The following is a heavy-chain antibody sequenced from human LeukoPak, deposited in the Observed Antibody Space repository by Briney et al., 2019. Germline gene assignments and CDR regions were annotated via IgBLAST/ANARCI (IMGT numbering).Heavy chain of an antibody. CDR1: GYTFTSYD. V-gene: IGHV7-4-1*02. J-gene: IGHJ4*02. D-gene: IGHD6-19*01. CDR3: ASSSGWYGGY. Sequence: ASVKVSCKASGYTFTSYDINWVRQAPGQGFEWMGGINTNTGNPTYAQGFTGRFVFSLDTSVSTAYLQISNLKAEDTAVYYCASSSGWYGGYWGQGTLVTVSS. CDR2: INTNTGNP.